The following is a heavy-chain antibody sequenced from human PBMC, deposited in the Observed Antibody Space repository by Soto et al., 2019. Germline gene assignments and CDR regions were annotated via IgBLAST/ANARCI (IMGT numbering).Heavy chain of an antibody. CDR3: ARDQSTRMELAHHYYYGMDV. D-gene: IGHD1-1*01. V-gene: IGHV1-18*01. Sequence: GASVKVSCKASGYTFTSYGISWVRQAPGRGLEWMGWISAYNGNTNYAQKLQGRVTMTTDTSTSTAYMELRSLRSDDTAVYYCARDQSTRMELAHHYYYGMDVWGQGTTVTVSS. CDR2: ISAYNGNT. J-gene: IGHJ6*02. CDR1: GYTFTSYG.